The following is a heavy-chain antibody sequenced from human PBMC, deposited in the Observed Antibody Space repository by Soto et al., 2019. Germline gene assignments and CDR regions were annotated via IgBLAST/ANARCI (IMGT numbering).Heavy chain of an antibody. D-gene: IGHD3-10*01. CDR3: ARDQGFVTMVRGVRFDY. V-gene: IGHV3-33*01. Sequence: QVQLVESGGGVVQPGRSLRLSCAASGFTFSSYGMHWVRQAPGKGLEWVAVIWYDGSNKYYADSVKGRFTISRDNSKNTLYLQMNSLRAKDTAVYYCARDQGFVTMVRGVRFDYWGQGNLVTVSS. CDR1: GFTFSSYG. CDR2: IWYDGSNK. J-gene: IGHJ4*02.